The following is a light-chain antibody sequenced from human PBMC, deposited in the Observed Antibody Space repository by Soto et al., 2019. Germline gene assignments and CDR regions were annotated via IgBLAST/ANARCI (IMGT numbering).Light chain of an antibody. J-gene: IGKJ4*01. V-gene: IGKV3-15*01. CDR1: LFIANH. CDR2: AAS. Sequence: IVGTQSTATLSVSLGERVTFSCKASLFIANHLAWYQHKPGQSPRLLIHAASTGAPGVPARFSGSWSGAEFTLTIYSLQSDDSAIYYCQQYYRWPVTFGGGAKVDIK. CDR3: QQYYRWPVT.